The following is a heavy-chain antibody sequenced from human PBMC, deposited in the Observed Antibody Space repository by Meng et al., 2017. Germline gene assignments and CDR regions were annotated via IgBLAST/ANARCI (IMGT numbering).Heavy chain of an antibody. CDR2: LGAHDGDK. CDR3: ARGTPGRSYSDY. D-gene: IGHD3-10*01. J-gene: IGHJ4*02. CDR1: DYTFTGYG. V-gene: IGHV1-18*01. Sequence: QVLPVQFGPEVTKPGASVMVSCKASDYTFTGYGVSWVRQSPGQGLEWMAWLGAHDGDKSHAPKFQGRVTVSADRPPDTAYMELRSLRSDDTAVYYCARGTPGRSYSDYWGQGTLVTVSS.